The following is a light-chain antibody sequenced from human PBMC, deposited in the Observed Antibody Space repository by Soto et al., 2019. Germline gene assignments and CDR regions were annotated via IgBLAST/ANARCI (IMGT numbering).Light chain of an antibody. Sequence: EIVLTQSPATLSLSPGERATLSCRASQGVSSYLAWYQQKPGQAPRLLIYDASNRATGIPARFSGSGPGTDFPLTISSLEPEDFAVYYCQQRSNWLFGGGTKVEIK. CDR3: QQRSNWL. J-gene: IGKJ4*01. CDR2: DAS. V-gene: IGKV3D-11*01. CDR1: QGVSSY.